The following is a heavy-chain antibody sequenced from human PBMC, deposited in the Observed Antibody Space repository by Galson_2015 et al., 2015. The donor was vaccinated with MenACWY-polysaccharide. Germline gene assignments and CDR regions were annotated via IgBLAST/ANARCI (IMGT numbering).Heavy chain of an antibody. CDR1: GFTFTSYA. Sequence: SLRLSCAASGFTFTSYAMSWVRQAPGKGLEWVSAIRSSGTNTYYADSVKGRFTISRDKSKNTLYLQMNSLRAEDTAVYYCAKDSTDFWSVAGRFDHWGQGTLVPVSS. J-gene: IGHJ5*02. V-gene: IGHV3-23*01. CDR2: IRSSGTNT. CDR3: AKDSTDFWSVAGRFDH. D-gene: IGHD3-3*01.